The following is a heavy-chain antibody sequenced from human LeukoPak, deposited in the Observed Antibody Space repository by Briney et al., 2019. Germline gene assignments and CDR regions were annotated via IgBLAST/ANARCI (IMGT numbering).Heavy chain of an antibody. Sequence: SQTLSLTCTVSGGSISTGTYFWIWIRQPAGKGLEWIGRIYTSGNTNYNPSLKSRVTISLDTSKNRFSLKLSSVTAADTAVYYCARGNWGDFDYWGQGTLVTVSS. CDR1: GGSISTGTYF. CDR2: IYTSGNT. CDR3: ARGNWGDFDY. D-gene: IGHD7-27*01. J-gene: IGHJ4*02. V-gene: IGHV4-61*02.